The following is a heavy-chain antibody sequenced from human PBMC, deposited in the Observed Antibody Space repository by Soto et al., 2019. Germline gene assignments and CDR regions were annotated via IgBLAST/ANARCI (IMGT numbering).Heavy chain of an antibody. J-gene: IGHJ6*02. D-gene: IGHD1-7*01. CDR3: AREGNYTRFIYGMDV. CDR2: IIPIFGTA. CDR1: GGTFSSYA. Sequence: SVKVSCKASGGTFSSYAISWVRQAPGQGLEWMGGIIPIFGTANYAQKFQGRVTITADESTSTAYMELSSLRSEDTAVYYCAREGNYTRFIYGMDVWGQGTTVTVSS. V-gene: IGHV1-69*13.